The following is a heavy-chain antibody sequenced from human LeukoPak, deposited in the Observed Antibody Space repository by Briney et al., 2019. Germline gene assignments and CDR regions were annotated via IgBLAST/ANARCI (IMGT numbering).Heavy chain of an antibody. CDR2: ISKDGNEI. V-gene: IGHV3-7*01. Sequence: GGSLRLSCAASGLSLSNFWMHWVRQAPGKGLEWVAIISKDGNEIKYVDSVKGRFTLSRDNAKNSVYLQMNSLRTEDTVLYYCVTDGDKWNDFEYWGQGTLVTVSS. D-gene: IGHD1-1*01. CDR3: VTDGDKWNDFEY. CDR1: GLSLSNFW. J-gene: IGHJ4*02.